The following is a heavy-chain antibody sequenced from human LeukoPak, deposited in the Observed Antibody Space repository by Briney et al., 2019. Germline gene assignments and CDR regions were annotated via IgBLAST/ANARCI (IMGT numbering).Heavy chain of an antibody. CDR2: ISGSGGST. J-gene: IGHJ4*02. CDR1: GFTFSSYA. D-gene: IGHD2-15*01. Sequence: GSLRLPCAASGFTFSSYAMSWVRQAPGKGLEWVSAISGSGGSTYYADSVKGRFTISRDNSKNTLYLQMNSLRAEDTAVYYCAKVYCSGGSCSDLIFDYWGQGTLVTVSS. V-gene: IGHV3-23*01. CDR3: AKVYCSGGSCSDLIFDY.